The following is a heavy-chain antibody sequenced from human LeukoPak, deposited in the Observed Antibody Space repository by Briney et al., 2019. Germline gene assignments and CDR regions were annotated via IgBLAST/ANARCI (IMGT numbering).Heavy chain of an antibody. CDR3: ARDGGFSFGY. D-gene: IGHD3-16*01. CDR1: GFTFSSYA. CDR2: NSGSRGST. V-gene: IGHV3-23*01. J-gene: IGHJ4*02. Sequence: GGSLRLSCAASGFTFSSYAMSWVRQAPGKGLEWVSANSGSRGSTYYADSVKGRFTISRDNSKNTLYLQMNSLRAEDTAVYYCARDGGFSFGYWGQGTLVTVSS.